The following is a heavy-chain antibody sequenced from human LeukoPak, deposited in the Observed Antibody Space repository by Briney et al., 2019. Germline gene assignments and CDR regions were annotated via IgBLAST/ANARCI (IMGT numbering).Heavy chain of an antibody. V-gene: IGHV1-69*04. CDR3: ASWDNWNYGT. J-gene: IGHJ5*02. CDR1: GGTFSSYA. D-gene: IGHD1-7*01. CDR2: IIPIFGIA. Sequence: SVKVSCKASGGTFSSYAISWVRQAPGQGLEWMGRIIPIFGIANYAQKFQGRVTITADKSTSTAYMELSSLRSEDTAVYYCASWDNWNYGTWGQGTLVAVSS.